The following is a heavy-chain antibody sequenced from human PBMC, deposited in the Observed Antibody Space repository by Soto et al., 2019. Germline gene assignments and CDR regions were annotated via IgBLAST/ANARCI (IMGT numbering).Heavy chain of an antibody. CDR3: AKPPGDYDYYYYMDV. CDR1: GFTISSYA. D-gene: IGHD3-10*01. CDR2: ISGSGGST. V-gene: IGHV3-23*01. J-gene: IGHJ6*03. Sequence: GVSLRLSCAASGFTISSYAMSWVRQAPGKGLEWVSAISGSGGSTYYADSVKGRFTISRDNSKNTLYLQMNSLRAEDTAVYYCAKPPGDYDYYYYMDVWAKGTTVNVSS.